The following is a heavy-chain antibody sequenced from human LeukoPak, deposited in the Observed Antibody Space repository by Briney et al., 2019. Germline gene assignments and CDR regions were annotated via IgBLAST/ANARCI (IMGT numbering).Heavy chain of an antibody. J-gene: IGHJ3*02. V-gene: IGHV5-51*01. CDR2: IYLSDSDT. Sequence: GESLKISCKGSGYSFTTYWIGWVRQMPEKGLEWMGIIYLSDSDTRYGPSFQGQVTISADKSISTAYLRWSSLKASDTAMYYCARRRGAGPRYSRERLYDAFDIWGQGKMVTVSS. CDR1: GYSFTTYW. CDR3: ARRRGAGPRYSRERLYDAFDI. D-gene: IGHD2-21*01.